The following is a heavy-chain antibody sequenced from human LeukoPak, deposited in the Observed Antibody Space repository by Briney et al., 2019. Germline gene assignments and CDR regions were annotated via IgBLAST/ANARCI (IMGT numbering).Heavy chain of an antibody. Sequence: SETLSLTCAVYGGSFSGYYWSWIRQPPGKGLEWIGEINHSGSTNYNPSLKSRVTISVDTSKNQFSLKLSSVTAADTAVYYCARGGWTFDYWGQGTLATVSS. CDR1: GGSFSGYY. CDR3: ARGGWTFDY. V-gene: IGHV4-34*01. J-gene: IGHJ4*02. CDR2: INHSGST. D-gene: IGHD6-19*01.